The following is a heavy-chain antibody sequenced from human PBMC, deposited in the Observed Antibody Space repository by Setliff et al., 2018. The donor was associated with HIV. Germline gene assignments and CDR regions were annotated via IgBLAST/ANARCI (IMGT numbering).Heavy chain of an antibody. CDR3: ARSLLPSITVAGTIGY. V-gene: IGHV4-61*09. J-gene: IGHJ4*02. Sequence: SETLSLTCTVSGGSISSGTYFWSWIRQPAGKGLEWIGHIHTSGNANYNPSLNSRVTISVDTSKNHLSLKLISVTAADTAVYYCARSLLPSITVAGTIGYWGQGSLVTVSS. D-gene: IGHD6-19*01. CDR1: GGSISSGTYF. CDR2: IHTSGNA.